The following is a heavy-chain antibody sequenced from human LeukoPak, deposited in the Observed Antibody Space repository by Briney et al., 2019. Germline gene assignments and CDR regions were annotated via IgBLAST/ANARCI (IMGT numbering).Heavy chain of an antibody. CDR1: GYSFTSYW. Sequence: GESLKISCKGSGYSFTSYWINWVRQMPGKGLEWMGRIDPSDSYTQYGPSFQGHVTISADKSISTAYLQWSSLKASDTAMYYCARHYSHYYDSSGYYYYGMDVWGQGTTVTVSS. CDR3: ARHYSHYYDSSGYYYYGMDV. V-gene: IGHV5-10-1*01. CDR2: IDPSDSYT. D-gene: IGHD3-22*01. J-gene: IGHJ6*02.